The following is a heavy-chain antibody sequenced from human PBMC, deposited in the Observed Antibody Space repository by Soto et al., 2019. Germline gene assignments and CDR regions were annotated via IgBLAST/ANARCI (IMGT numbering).Heavy chain of an antibody. CDR1: GFTFSNYA. J-gene: IGHJ4*02. V-gene: IGHV3-23*01. CDR2: VSSSGGST. CDR3: AKRPTTYYFDY. D-gene: IGHD1-7*01. Sequence: EVQLLESGGGLVQPGGSLRVSCAASGFTFSNYAMSWVRQAPGKGLEWVSAVSSSGGSTNYADSVEGRFTISRDNSKNTLYLQMNSLRGEDTAVYYCAKRPTTYYFDYWGQGTLVTVSS.